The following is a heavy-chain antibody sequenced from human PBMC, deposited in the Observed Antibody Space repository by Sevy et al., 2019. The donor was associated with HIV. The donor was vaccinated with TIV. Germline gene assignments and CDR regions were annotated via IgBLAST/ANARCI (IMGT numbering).Heavy chain of an antibody. CDR2: ISASGSVT. D-gene: IGHD3-3*01. V-gene: IGHV3-23*01. J-gene: IGHJ4*02. CDR1: GFNFNNYV. Sequence: GGSLRLSCAASGFNFNNYVMTWVRQAPGKGLEWVSTISASGSVTYYSDSVRGRFTISRDNSRNTVSLQMNSLRVEDTSIYYGVKDTPFLRFTLSGMAVAHEYYFDYWGQGTRVTVSS. CDR3: VKDTPFLRFTLSGMAVAHEYYFDY.